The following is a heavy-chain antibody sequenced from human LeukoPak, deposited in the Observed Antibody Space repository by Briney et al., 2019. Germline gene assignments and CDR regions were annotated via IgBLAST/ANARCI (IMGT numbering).Heavy chain of an antibody. CDR2: IYSGGST. V-gene: IGHV3-66*02. CDR1: GFTFSSYT. J-gene: IGHJ4*02. CDR3: ARRPYFDY. Sequence: GGSLRLSCAASGFTFSSYTMNWVRQAPGKGLEWVSVIYSGGSTYYADSVKGRFTISRDNSKNTLYLQMNSLRAEDTAVYYCARRPYFDYWGQGTLVTVSS.